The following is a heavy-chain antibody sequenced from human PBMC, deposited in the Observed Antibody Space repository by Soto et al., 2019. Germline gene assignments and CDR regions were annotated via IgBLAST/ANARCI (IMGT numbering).Heavy chain of an antibody. CDR1: GFTFSTYN. D-gene: IGHD2-2*01. J-gene: IGHJ4*02. Sequence: GGSLRLSCVASGFTFSTYNINGVRQAPGKGLEWVSSISGSSSYIYYADSVKGRFTISRDNAKNSLYLQMNSLRAEDTAVYYCARDLRSENIELVPTVMVLDYWGQGTLVTVSS. CDR2: ISGSSSYI. CDR3: ARDLRSENIELVPTVMVLDY. V-gene: IGHV3-21*01.